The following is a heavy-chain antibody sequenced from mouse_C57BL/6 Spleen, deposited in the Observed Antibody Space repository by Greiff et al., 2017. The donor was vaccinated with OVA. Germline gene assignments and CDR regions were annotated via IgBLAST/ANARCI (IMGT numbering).Heavy chain of an antibody. D-gene: IGHD2-4*01. J-gene: IGHJ4*01. V-gene: IGHV5-17*01. CDR2: ISSGSSTI. CDR1: GFTFSDYG. CDR3: AIYYDYDVGVDAMDY. Sequence: EVQLQESGGGLVKPGGSLKLSCAASGFTFSDYGMHWVRQAPEKGLEWVAYISSGSSTISYADTVKGRFTLSRDNAKNTLFLQMTSLRSEDTAMYYCAIYYDYDVGVDAMDYWGQGTSVTVSS.